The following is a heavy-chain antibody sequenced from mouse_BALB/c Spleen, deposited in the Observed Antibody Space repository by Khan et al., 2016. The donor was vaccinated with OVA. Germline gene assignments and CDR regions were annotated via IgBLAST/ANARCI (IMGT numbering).Heavy chain of an antibody. Sequence: EVQLQESGPSLVKPSQTLSLTRPVTGDSITSVYWNWIRKFSGNKLDYMGYINYSGSTYYNPSLKSRISIIRYTSKNQHYLQLNSVTTEDTATYYCARYNGFYYFDYWGQGTTLTVSS. D-gene: IGHD1-2*01. CDR3: ARYNGFYYFDY. CDR2: INYSGST. CDR1: GDSITSVY. J-gene: IGHJ2*01. V-gene: IGHV3-8*02.